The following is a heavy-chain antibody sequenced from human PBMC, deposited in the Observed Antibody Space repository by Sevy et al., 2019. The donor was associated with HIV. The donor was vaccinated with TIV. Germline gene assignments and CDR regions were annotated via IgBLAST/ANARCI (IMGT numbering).Heavy chain of an antibody. CDR2: IYYSGST. J-gene: IGHJ6*03. V-gene: IGHV4-59*01. CDR3: AGVRDGHSGSCYFYYYFDV. CDR1: GGSISSYY. D-gene: IGHD6-13*01. Sequence: SETLSLTCTVSGGSISSYYWSWIRQPPGKGLEWIGNIYYSGSTNYNPSLKSRVTISVDTSKNQYSLKLSSVTAADTAEYYCAGVRDGHSGSCYFYYYFDVWGKGTMVTVSS.